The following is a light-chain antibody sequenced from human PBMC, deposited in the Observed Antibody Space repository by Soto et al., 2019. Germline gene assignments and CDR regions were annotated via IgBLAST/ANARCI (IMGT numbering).Light chain of an antibody. V-gene: IGLV1-40*01. CDR2: VNS. CDR3: QSYDSGLSGHVV. J-gene: IGLJ2*01. CDR1: SSNIGAGYD. Sequence: QSVLTQPPSGSGAPGQRVTVSCTGSSSNIGAGYDVHWYRHLPGTAPQLLIYVNSNRPSGVSDRFSASKSGTSASLAITGLQADDEADYYCQSYDSGLSGHVVFGGGTKVTVL.